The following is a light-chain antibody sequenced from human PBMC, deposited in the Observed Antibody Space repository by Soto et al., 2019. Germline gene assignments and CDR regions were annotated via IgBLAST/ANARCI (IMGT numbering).Light chain of an antibody. V-gene: IGKV1-5*03. CDR3: QQYVTYSWT. CDR1: QSISSW. Sequence: DIQMTQSPSTLSASVGDRVTIVCRASQSISSWLAWYQQKPGKAPTVLISKASTLASGVPSRFSGSGSGKEFTLTISSLQPDDFATYYCQQYVTYSWTFGQGTKVDI. J-gene: IGKJ1*01. CDR2: KAS.